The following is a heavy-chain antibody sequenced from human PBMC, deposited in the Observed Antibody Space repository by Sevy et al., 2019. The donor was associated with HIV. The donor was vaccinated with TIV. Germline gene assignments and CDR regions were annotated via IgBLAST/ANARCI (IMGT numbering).Heavy chain of an antibody. CDR3: VREGLGGYSYSPDY. CDR1: GFSFSIYW. J-gene: IGHJ4*01. D-gene: IGHD5-18*01. V-gene: IGHV3-7*01. CDR2: MKQDGSEE. Sequence: GVSLRLSCAASGFSFSIYWMSWVRQAPGKGLEWVATMKQDGSEEDYVDSVKGRFTISRDNAKNSLFLQMNSLSAEDTAVYYCVREGLGGYSYSPDYWGHGTLVTVSS.